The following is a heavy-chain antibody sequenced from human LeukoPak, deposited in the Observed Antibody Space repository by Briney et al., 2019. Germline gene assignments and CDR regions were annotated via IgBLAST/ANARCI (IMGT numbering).Heavy chain of an antibody. J-gene: IGHJ4*02. V-gene: IGHV4-38-2*02. Sequence: PSETLSLTCTVSGYSISSGYYWGWIRQPPGKGLEWIGYIYYSGSTNYNPSLKSRVTISVDTSKNQFSLKLSSVTAADTAVYYCARGGQWLAPDYWGQGTLVTVSS. CDR3: ARGGQWLAPDY. CDR1: GYSISSGYY. CDR2: IYYSGST. D-gene: IGHD6-19*01.